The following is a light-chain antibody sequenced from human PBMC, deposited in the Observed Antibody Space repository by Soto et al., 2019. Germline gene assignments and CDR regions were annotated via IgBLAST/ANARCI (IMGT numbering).Light chain of an antibody. CDR2: DAS. CDR3: QQYNNWPRT. J-gene: IGKJ1*01. Sequence: EIVLTQSPGILSLSPGERASLSCGASQSISSSFLAWYQQKPGQAPRLLIYDASKRATGIPARFSGSGSGTEFTLTISSLQSEDFAVYYCQQYNNWPRTFGQGTKVDIK. V-gene: IGKV3-15*01. CDR1: QSISSS.